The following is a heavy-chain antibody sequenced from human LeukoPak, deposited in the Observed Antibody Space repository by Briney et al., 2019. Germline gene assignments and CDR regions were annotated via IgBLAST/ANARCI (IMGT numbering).Heavy chain of an antibody. CDR1: GFTFSSYA. D-gene: IGHD3-9*01. J-gene: IGHJ3*02. CDR3: ARVRARYYDILTGSKKDAFDI. Sequence: GRSLRLSCAASGFTFSSYAMHWVRQAPGKGLEWVAVISYDGSNKYYADSVKGRFTISRDNSKNTLYLQMNSLRAEDTAVYYCARVRARYYDILTGSKKDAFDIWGQGTMVTVSS. V-gene: IGHV3-30*04. CDR2: ISYDGSNK.